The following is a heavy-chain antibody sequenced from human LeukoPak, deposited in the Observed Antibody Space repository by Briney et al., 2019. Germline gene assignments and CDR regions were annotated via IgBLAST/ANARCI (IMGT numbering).Heavy chain of an antibody. D-gene: IGHD3-16*02. CDR2: IIHRGST. Sequence: SETLSLTCAVYGGSFSGYYWSWIRQPPGKGLEWIGEIIHRGSTNYNPSLKSRLTISVDTSKNQFSLKLSSVTAADTAVYYCARAGYDYVWGSYRYWDAFDIWGQGTMVTVSS. V-gene: IGHV4-34*12. CDR1: GGSFSGYY. CDR3: ARAGYDYVWGSYRYWDAFDI. J-gene: IGHJ3*02.